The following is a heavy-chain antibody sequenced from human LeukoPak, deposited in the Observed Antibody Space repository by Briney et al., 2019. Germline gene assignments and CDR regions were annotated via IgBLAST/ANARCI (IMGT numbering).Heavy chain of an antibody. J-gene: IGHJ6*02. Sequence: ASVKVSCKAPGYTFTSYYMHWVRQAPGQGLERMGIINPSGGSTSYAQKFQGRVTMTRDTSTSTVYMELSSLRSEDTAVYYCAREAVQLWLQGSYYYGMDVWGQGTTVTVSS. CDR3: AREAVQLWLQGSYYYGMDV. V-gene: IGHV1-46*01. CDR1: GYTFTSYY. D-gene: IGHD5-18*01. CDR2: INPSGGST.